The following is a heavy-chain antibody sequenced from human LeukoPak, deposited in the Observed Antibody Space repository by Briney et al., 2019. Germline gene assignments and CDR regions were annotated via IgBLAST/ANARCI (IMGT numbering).Heavy chain of an antibody. CDR1: GFTVSSNY. V-gene: IGHV3-66*01. CDR2: LYSGGST. J-gene: IGHJ4*02. Sequence: GGSLRLSCAASGFTVSSNYMSWVRQAPGKGLEWVSVLYSGGSTSYADSMKGRSTISRDNSKNTLYLQMNSLRAEDTAVYYCASVTGGDYFDYWGQGTLVTVSS. D-gene: IGHD3-16*01. CDR3: ASVTGGDYFDY.